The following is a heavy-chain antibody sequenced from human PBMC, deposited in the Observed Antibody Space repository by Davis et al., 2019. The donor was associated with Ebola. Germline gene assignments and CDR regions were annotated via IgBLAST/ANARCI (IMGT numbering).Heavy chain of an antibody. CDR1: GYTFTNYY. CDR3: VRDIGLLEDY. V-gene: IGHV1-69*04. D-gene: IGHD3-22*01. J-gene: IGHJ4*02. CDR2: IIPILGIA. Sequence: SVKVSCKASGYTFTNYYMHWVRQAPGQGLEWMGRIIPILGIANYAQKFQGRVTITADKSTSTAYMELSSLRSEDTAVYYCVRDIGLLEDYWGQGTLVTVSS.